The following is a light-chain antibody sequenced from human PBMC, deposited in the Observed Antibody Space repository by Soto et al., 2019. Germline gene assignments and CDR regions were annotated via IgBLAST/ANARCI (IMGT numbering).Light chain of an antibody. CDR2: DDS. CDR1: SSDVGGHNY. J-gene: IGLJ1*01. V-gene: IGLV2-14*01. CDR3: RSYTSSSSLGV. Sequence: QSALTQPPSVSGSPGQWITISCTGTSSDVGGHNYVSWYQQHPGKAPKLLIYDDSNRPSGVSNRFSGSKSGNSASLTISGLQAEDEADYYCRSYTSSSSLGVFGTGTKLTVL.